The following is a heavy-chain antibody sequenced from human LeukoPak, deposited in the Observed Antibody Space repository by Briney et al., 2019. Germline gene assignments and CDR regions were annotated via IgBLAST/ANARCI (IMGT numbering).Heavy chain of an antibody. J-gene: IGHJ4*02. V-gene: IGHV3-43*02. CDR1: GFTFDDYA. D-gene: IGHD5-18*01. Sequence: GGSLRLSCAASGFTFDDYAMHWVRQAPGKGLAWVSLISGDGDSTYYADSVKGRFTISRDNSKNSLYLQMNSLRTEDTALFYCAKDKYSYGYNFDYWGQGTLVTVSS. CDR2: ISGDGDST. CDR3: AKDKYSYGYNFDY.